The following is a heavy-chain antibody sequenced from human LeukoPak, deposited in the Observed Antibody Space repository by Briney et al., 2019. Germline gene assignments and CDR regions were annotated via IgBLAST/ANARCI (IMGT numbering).Heavy chain of an antibody. V-gene: IGHV3-30*18. D-gene: IGHD3-22*01. CDR2: ISYDGSNK. CDR3: AKDHLYYDSSGYPY. Sequence: PGRSLRLSCAASGFTFSSYGMHWVRQAPGKGLEWVAVISYDGSNKYYADSVKGRFTISRDNSKNTLYLQMNSLRAEDRAVYYCAKDHLYYDSSGYPYWGQGTLVTVSS. J-gene: IGHJ4*02. CDR1: GFTFSSYG.